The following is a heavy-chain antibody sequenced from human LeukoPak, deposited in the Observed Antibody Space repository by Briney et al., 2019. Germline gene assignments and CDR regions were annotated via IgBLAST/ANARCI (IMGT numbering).Heavy chain of an antibody. CDR3: ARDSWELRSFDY. J-gene: IGHJ4*02. Sequence: ASVKVSCKASGYTFTGYYMHWVRQAPGQGLEWMGWIKPNSGGTNYAQKFQGRVTMTRATSISTAYMELSRLRSDDTAVYYCARDSWELRSFDYWGQGTLVTVSS. CDR1: GYTFTGYY. V-gene: IGHV1-2*02. CDR2: IKPNSGGT. D-gene: IGHD1-26*01.